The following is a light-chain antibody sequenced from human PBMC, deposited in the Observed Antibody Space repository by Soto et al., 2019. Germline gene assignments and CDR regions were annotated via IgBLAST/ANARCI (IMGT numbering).Light chain of an antibody. V-gene: IGKV1-27*01. Sequence: DIQMTQYPSSLSASVGDRVTITCRASQGISNYLAWYQQKPGKVPKLLIYAESTLNSEVQSRYSGSGSGTDFTRTISRLQPEDVATYDCQKYNSAPRTFGQGTKVEIK. CDR2: AES. J-gene: IGKJ1*01. CDR1: QGISNY. CDR3: QKYNSAPRT.